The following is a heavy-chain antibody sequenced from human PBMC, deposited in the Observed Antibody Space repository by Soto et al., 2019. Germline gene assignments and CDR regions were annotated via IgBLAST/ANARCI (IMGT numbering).Heavy chain of an antibody. CDR2: FYTGGST. CDR3: VSYDFWSGYSDY. D-gene: IGHD3-3*01. Sequence: EVQLVESGGGLVQPGGSLRLSCAVSGFTVSSNSMSWVRQAPGKGLEWVSIFYTGGSTYYSDSVKGRFTISRDNSKNTLYLQMNSLREEDTAVYYCVSYDFWSGYSDYWGQGTRVTVSS. CDR1: GFTVSSNS. V-gene: IGHV3-66*01. J-gene: IGHJ4*02.